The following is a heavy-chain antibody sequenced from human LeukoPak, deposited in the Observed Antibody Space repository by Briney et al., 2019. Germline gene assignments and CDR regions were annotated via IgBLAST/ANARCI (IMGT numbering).Heavy chain of an antibody. CDR2: INPNSGGT. CDR3: APGYCSGGSCFNWFDP. CDR1: GYTFTGYY. Sequence: GASVKVSCKASGYTFTGYYMHWVRQAPGQGLEWMGWINPNSGGTNYAQKFQGRVTMTRDTSISTAYMELSRLRSDDTAVYYCAPGYCSGGSCFNWFDPWGQGTLVTVSS. J-gene: IGHJ5*02. V-gene: IGHV1-2*02. D-gene: IGHD2-15*01.